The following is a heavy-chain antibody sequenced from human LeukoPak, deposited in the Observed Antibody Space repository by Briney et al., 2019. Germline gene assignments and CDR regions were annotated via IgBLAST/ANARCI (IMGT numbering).Heavy chain of an antibody. D-gene: IGHD3-10*01. CDR2: MFYTGST. CDR3: ARDFERGWFDP. CDR1: GGSISSSGHY. Sequence: PSETLPLTCTVSGGSISSSGHYWGWIRQPPGKGLEWIGTMFYTGSTYYNPSLKSRVTISVDTTKNRFSLKLSSVTAADTAVYYCARDFERGWFDPWGQGTLVTVSS. V-gene: IGHV4-39*07. J-gene: IGHJ5*02.